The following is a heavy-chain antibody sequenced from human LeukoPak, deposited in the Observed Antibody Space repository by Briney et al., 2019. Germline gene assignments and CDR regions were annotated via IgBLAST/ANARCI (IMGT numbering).Heavy chain of an antibody. V-gene: IGHV3-74*01. CDR2: TNSDGSST. J-gene: IGHJ4*02. Sequence: GGSLRLSCAASGFTFSSYWMHWVRQAPGKGLVWVSRTNSDGSSTSYADSVKGRFTISRDNAKNTLYLQMNSLRAEDTAVYYCARDDYDILTGSLYFDYWGQGTLVTVSS. CDR1: GFTFSSYW. CDR3: ARDDYDILTGSLYFDY. D-gene: IGHD3-9*01.